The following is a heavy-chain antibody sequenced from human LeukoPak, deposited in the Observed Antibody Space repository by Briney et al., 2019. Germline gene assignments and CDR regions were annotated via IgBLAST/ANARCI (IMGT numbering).Heavy chain of an antibody. J-gene: IGHJ4*02. CDR2: ISWNSGSI. V-gene: IGHV3-9*01. Sequence: GGSLRLSCAASGFTFDDYAMHWVRQAPGKGLEWVSGISWNSGSIGYADSVKGRFTISRDNAKNSLYLQMNSLRAEDTALYHCAKDIAARPEYYFDYWGQGTLVTVSS. D-gene: IGHD6-6*01. CDR1: GFTFDDYA. CDR3: AKDIAARPEYYFDY.